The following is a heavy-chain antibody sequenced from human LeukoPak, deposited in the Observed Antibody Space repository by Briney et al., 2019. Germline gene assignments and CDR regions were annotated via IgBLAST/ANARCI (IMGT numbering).Heavy chain of an antibody. CDR1: GFNINTYS. Sequence: GGSLRLSCATSGFNINTYSLNWVRRTPGKGLEWLSYIDNDDDPIYYADSVKGRFTASRDNARNSLYLQLNSLRAEDTAIYYCVRGGTGDGNYFDYWGQGTLVTVSS. V-gene: IGHV3-48*01. D-gene: IGHD7-27*01. CDR2: IDNDDDPI. J-gene: IGHJ4*02. CDR3: VRGGTGDGNYFDY.